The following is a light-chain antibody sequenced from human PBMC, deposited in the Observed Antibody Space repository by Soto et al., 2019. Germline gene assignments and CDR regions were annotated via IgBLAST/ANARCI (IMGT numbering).Light chain of an antibody. CDR2: DDF. CDR3: QQYGDTPET. CDR1: QAVSTSS. J-gene: IGKJ2*01. Sequence: EIVLTQSPATLSLSPGERVTVSCRASQAVSTSSFAWYQQKPGQAPGLLFYDDFSRATGVPDRFSVSGSGTDFTLPSSRLEPEDFAVYFCQQYGDTPETFGQSTKLELK. V-gene: IGKV3-20*01.